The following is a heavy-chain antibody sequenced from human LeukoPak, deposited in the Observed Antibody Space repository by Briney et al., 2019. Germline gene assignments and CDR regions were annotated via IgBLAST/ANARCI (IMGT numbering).Heavy chain of an antibody. CDR2: IYYSGST. Sequence: SETLSLTCTVSGGSISSSSYYWGWLRQPPGMGLEWIGSIYYSGSTYYNPSLKSRVTMSVDTSKNQFSLKLSSVTAADTAVYYCAREDREDIVVVPAVPVNWFDPWGQGTLVTVSS. V-gene: IGHV4-39*07. D-gene: IGHD2-2*01. CDR1: GGSISSSSYY. CDR3: AREDREDIVVVPAVPVNWFDP. J-gene: IGHJ5*02.